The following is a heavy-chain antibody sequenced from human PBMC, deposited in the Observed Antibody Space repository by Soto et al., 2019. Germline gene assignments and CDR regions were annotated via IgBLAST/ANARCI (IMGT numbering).Heavy chain of an antibody. CDR3: ARDGYYYDSSGYYYLIHGMDV. CDR1: GGSISSYY. D-gene: IGHD3-22*01. Sequence: SETLSLTCTVSGGSISSYYCSWIRLRPGEGLECIGYSYYSGSTNYNPSLTSRVTISVETYTNQFSLKLCSVTAADTAVYYCARDGYYYDSSGYYYLIHGMDVWGQGTTVTVSS. J-gene: IGHJ6*02. V-gene: IGHV4-59*01. CDR2: SYYSGST.